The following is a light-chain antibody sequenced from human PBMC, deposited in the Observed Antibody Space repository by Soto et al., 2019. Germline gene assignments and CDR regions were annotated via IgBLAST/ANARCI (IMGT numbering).Light chain of an antibody. V-gene: IGLV1-44*01. Sequence: QAVVTQPPSASGTPGQRVTISCSGSSSNIGSNAINWYQQLPGTAPKLLMHSSNQRPSGVPDRFSGSKSGTSASLAISGLQSEDEADYYCAAWDDSLNGVVFGGGTKVTVL. CDR1: SSNIGSNA. CDR2: SSN. J-gene: IGLJ2*01. CDR3: AAWDDSLNGVV.